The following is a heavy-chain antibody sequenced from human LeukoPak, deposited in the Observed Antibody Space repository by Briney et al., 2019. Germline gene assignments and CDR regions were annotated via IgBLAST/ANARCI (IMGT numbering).Heavy chain of an antibody. CDR2: INTNTGNP. J-gene: IGHJ5*02. CDR1: GYTFTSYA. Sequence: SVKVSCKASGYTFTSYAINWVRQAPGQGLEYMGWINTNTGNPTYAQGFTGRFVFSLDTSVSTAFLQISSLKAEDTAVYYCARERSLNWFDPWGRGTLVTVSS. V-gene: IGHV7-4-1*02. CDR3: ARERSLNWFDP.